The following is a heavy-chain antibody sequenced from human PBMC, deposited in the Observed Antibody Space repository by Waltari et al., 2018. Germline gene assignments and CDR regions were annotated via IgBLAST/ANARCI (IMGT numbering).Heavy chain of an antibody. CDR2: ISYDGSNK. V-gene: IGHV3-30*04. Sequence: QVQLVESGGGVVQPGRSLRLSCAASGFTLRSYAMHWVRQAPGKGLEWVAVISYDGSNKYYVDSVKGRFTIYNSKNTLYLQMNSLRAEDTAVYYCARDRAYTYAFDIWGQGTMVTVSS. CDR3: ARDRAYTYAFDI. D-gene: IGHD1-20*01. CDR1: GFTLRSYA. J-gene: IGHJ3*02.